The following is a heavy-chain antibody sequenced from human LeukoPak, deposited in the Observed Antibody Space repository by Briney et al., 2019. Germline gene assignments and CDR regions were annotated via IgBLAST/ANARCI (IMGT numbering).Heavy chain of an antibody. D-gene: IGHD2-21*02. CDR2: ISYDGSKK. V-gene: IGHV3-30*04. J-gene: IGHJ4*02. CDR1: GFTFSSYA. Sequence: GGSLRLSCAASGFTFSSYAMHWVRQAPGKGLEWVAVISYDGSKKYYADYVKGRFTISRDKSKNTLYLQMNNLRVDDTAIYYCAKDHANTPVVTNWGQGILVSVSS. CDR3: AKDHANTPVVTN.